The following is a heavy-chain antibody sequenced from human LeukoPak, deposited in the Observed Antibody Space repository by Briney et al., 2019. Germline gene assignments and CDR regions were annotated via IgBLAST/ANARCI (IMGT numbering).Heavy chain of an antibody. CDR2: ISGSGGST. CDR3: AKDKSYYGSGASDY. CDR1: GFTFSSYA. V-gene: IGHV3-23*01. Sequence: GGSLRLSCAASGFTFSSYAMSRVRQAPGKGLEWVSSISGSGGSTYYADSVKGRFTISGDNSKNTLYLQMNSLRAEDTAVYYCAKDKSYYGSGASDYWGQGTLVTVSS. J-gene: IGHJ4*02. D-gene: IGHD3-10*01.